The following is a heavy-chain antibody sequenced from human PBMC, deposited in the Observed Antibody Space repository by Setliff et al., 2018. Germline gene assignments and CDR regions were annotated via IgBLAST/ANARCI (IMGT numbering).Heavy chain of an antibody. D-gene: IGHD1-26*01. CDR2: FDPEDGET. CDR3: ATQPLQWELLGFDY. V-gene: IGHV1-24*01. J-gene: IGHJ4*02. Sequence: GASVKVSCKVSGYTLTELSMHWVRQAPGKGLEWMGGFDPEDGETIYAQKFQGRVTMTEDTSTDTAYMELSSLRSEGTAVYYCATQPLQWELLGFDYWGQGTLVTVSS. CDR1: GYTLTELS.